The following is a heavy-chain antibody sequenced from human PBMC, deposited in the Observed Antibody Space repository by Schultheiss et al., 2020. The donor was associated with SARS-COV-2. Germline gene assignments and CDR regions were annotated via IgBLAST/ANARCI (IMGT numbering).Heavy chain of an antibody. V-gene: IGHV3-48*03. CDR3: ASFLARNYYGSGEPYYYYGMDV. CDR1: GFTFNSYE. J-gene: IGHJ6*02. D-gene: IGHD3-10*01. Sequence: GGSLRLSCAASGFTFNSYEMMWVRQAPGKGLEWISYINSNGRTTYYADSVKGRFTISRDNAKNSLYLQMNSLRDEDTAVYYCASFLARNYYGSGEPYYYYGMDVWGQGTTVTVSS. CDR2: INSNGRTT.